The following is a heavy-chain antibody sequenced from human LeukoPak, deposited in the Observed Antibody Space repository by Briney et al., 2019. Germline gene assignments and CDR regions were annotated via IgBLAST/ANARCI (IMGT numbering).Heavy chain of an antibody. J-gene: IGHJ4*02. V-gene: IGHV4-39*01. D-gene: IGHD3-16*02. Sequence: NASETLSLTCTVSGVSISSSSYYWGWIRQPPGKGLEWIGSIYYSGSTYYNPSLKSRVTISVDTSKNQFSLKLSSVTAADTAVYYCARMLHGRVWGSYRYTHYFDYWGQGTLVTVSS. CDR3: ARMLHGRVWGSYRYTHYFDY. CDR1: GVSISSSSYY. CDR2: IYYSGST.